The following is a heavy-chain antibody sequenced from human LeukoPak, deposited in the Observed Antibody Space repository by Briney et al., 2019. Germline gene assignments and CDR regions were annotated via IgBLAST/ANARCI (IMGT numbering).Heavy chain of an antibody. CDR2: IGIDSGNT. CDR1: VFTFSDYS. V-gene: IGHV3-48*02. D-gene: IGHD5-24*01. CDR3: ARDYKYAYDS. J-gene: IGHJ4*02. Sequence: GGSLRLSCAASVFTFSDYSMTWVRQAPGKGLEWISYIGIDSGNTNEADSVKGRFTISRDKAKNSLYLQLNSLRDEDTAVLYCARDYKYAYDSWGKRTLVTVSS.